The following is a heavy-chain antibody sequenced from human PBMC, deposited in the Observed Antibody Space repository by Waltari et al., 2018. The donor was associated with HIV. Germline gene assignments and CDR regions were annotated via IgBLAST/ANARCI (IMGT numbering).Heavy chain of an antibody. J-gene: IGHJ6*02. V-gene: IGHV3-53*01. CDR2: LYNGVIR. CDR3: ARDRSCDGLGMFV. CDR1: GFSVRGTY. D-gene: IGHD2-15*01. Sequence: EAQLVDSGGGLIQPGGSLRLSCPASGFSVRGTYISWVGQAAGKGLEWMTILYNGVIRDCSDSVKGRLTISRDDPKNTWHLQINSLRVAEKAVYLCARDRSCDGLGMFVWGQGTTVTVS.